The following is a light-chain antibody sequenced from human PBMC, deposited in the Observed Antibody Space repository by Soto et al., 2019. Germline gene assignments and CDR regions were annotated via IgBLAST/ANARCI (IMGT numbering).Light chain of an antibody. V-gene: IGLV2-14*03. J-gene: IGLJ1*01. CDR3: SSYTSSSSYV. CDR1: SSDVGGYKY. CDR2: TVN. Sequence: QSPLTQPASVSGSPGQSITISCTGTSSDVGGYKYVSWYQQHPGKAPKLLIYTVNNRPSGVSNRFSGSKSGNTASLTISGLQAEDEADYYCSSYTSSSSYVFGTGTKVTVL.